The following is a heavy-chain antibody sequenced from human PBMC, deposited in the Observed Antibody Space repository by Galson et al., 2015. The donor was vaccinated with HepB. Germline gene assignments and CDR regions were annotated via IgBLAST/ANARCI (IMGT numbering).Heavy chain of an antibody. CDR3: ARDTSPNYDFWPHSSDDAFDI. D-gene: IGHD3-3*01. CDR2: ISSSSSYI. Sequence: SLRLSCAASGFTFSSYSMNWVRQAPGKGLEWVSSISSSSSYIYYADSVKSRFTISRDNAKNSLYLQMNSLRAEDTAVYYCARDTSPNYDFWPHSSDDAFDIWGQGTMVTVSS. V-gene: IGHV3-21*01. CDR1: GFTFSSYS. J-gene: IGHJ3*02.